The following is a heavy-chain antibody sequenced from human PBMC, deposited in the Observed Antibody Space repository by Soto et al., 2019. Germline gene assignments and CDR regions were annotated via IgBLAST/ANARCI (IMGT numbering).Heavy chain of an antibody. Sequence: EVQLVESGGGLVQPGGSLRLSCAASGFTFSSYSMNWVRQAPGKGLEWVSYISSSSSTIYYADSVKGRFTISRDKAKNSLHVQLNSLRAEDTAVYYCASDYVGAYCSSTSCYSDYYYGMDVWGQGTTVTVSS. CDR2: ISSSSSTI. CDR1: GFTFSSYS. V-gene: IGHV3-48*01. D-gene: IGHD2-2*01. CDR3: ASDYVGAYCSSTSCYSDYYYGMDV. J-gene: IGHJ6*02.